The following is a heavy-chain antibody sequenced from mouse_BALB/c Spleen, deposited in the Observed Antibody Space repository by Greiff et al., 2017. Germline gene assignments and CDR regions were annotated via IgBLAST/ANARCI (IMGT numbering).Heavy chain of an antibody. CDR3: ARRLRLRRFEAMDY. Sequence: VQLKQSGPELVKPGASVKVSCKASGYSFTDYNMYWVKQSHGKRLEWIGYIDPYNGGTSYTQKFKGKATLTVDKSSSTAFMHLNSLTSEDSAVEDCARRLRLRRFEAMDYWGQGTSVTVSS. D-gene: IGHD1-2*01. CDR2: IDPYNGGT. V-gene: IGHV1S135*01. CDR1: GYSFTDYN. J-gene: IGHJ4*01.